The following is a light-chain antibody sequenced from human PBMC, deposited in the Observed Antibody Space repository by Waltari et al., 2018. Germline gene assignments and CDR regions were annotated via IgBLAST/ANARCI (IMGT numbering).Light chain of an antibody. V-gene: IGKV4-1*01. CDR2: WAS. CDR1: QCVVYSSNNKNY. CDR3: QQYYNTPRT. Sequence: DIVMTQSPDSLPVSLGERATINCKSSQCVVYSSNNKNYLACYQQKPGQPPKLLICWASTRDSGVPDRFSGSGSGTDFTLTISSLQAEDVAVYYCQQYYNTPRTFGQGTRLEIK. J-gene: IGKJ2*01.